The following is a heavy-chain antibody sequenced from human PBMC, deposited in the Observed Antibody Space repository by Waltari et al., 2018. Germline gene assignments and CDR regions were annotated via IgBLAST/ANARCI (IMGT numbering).Heavy chain of an antibody. J-gene: IGHJ3*01. V-gene: IGHV4-59*11. CDR2: IYYSGIT. CDR1: GGSFTNHY. CDR3: AKVLNNWPDVFDV. Sequence: QVQLQESGPGLVKPSETLSLTCTVSGGSFTNHYWSWIRQSPGKGLEWLGYIYYSGITNYNPSLKSRITISLDTSKNVFSLKLTSVTAADTAVYFCAKVLNNWPDVFDVWGQGTMVTVSS.